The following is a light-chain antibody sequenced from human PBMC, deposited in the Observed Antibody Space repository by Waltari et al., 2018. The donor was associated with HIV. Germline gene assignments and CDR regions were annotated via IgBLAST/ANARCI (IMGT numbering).Light chain of an antibody. CDR1: SSDVGTYNY. CDR3: CSYAGSSFYV. J-gene: IGLJ1*01. V-gene: IGLV2-11*01. CDR2: DVS. Sequence: QSALTQPRPVSGSPGQSVPISCTGTSSDVGTYNYVSWYQQHPGKAPKLILYDVSKRPSGVPDRFSGSKSGNTASLTISGLRVEDEVDYYCCSYAGSSFYVFGTGTQVTVL.